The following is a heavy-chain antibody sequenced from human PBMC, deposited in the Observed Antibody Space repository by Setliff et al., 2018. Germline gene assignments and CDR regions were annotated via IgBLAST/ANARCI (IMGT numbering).Heavy chain of an antibody. Sequence: VASVKVSCKASGYTFTDYYIHWIRQAPGQGLEWMGWINANGGANGQSYKFRGRVAMTRDTSISTVFMELNRLTSDDTAVYYCARGRQVHRHLVIVPAAAFDFWGQGARGTVSS. CDR3: ARGRQVHRHLVIVPAAAFDF. D-gene: IGHD2-2*01. CDR1: GYTFTDYY. CDR2: INANGGAN. J-gene: IGHJ4*02. V-gene: IGHV1-2*07.